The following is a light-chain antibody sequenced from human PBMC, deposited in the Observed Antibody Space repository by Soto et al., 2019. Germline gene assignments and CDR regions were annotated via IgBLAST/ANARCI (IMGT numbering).Light chain of an antibody. J-gene: IGLJ1*01. CDR1: GSNIGTHNY. CDR3: SSYTSSNTLV. V-gene: IGLV2-14*01. Sequence: QAVVTQPASVSGSPGQSITISCTGTGSNIGTHNYVSWYQQQHPGKAPKLMIHEVSNRPSGVSDRFSGSKSGNTASLTISGLQAEDEADYYCSSYTSSNTLVFGTGTKLTVL. CDR2: EVS.